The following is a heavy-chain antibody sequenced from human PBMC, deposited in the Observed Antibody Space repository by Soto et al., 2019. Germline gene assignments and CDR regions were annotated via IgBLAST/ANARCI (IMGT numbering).Heavy chain of an antibody. D-gene: IGHD2-15*01. CDR2: IYTSGST. CDR1: GGSISSYY. J-gene: IGHJ6*02. CDR3: ARSKFDYCSGGSCYSNYGMDV. V-gene: IGHV4-4*07. Sequence: SETLSLTCTVSGGSISSYYWSWIRQPAGKGLEWIGRIYTSGSTNYNPSLKSRVTMSVDTSKNQFSLKLSSVTAADTAVYYCARSKFDYCSGGSCYSNYGMDVWGQGTTVPVSS.